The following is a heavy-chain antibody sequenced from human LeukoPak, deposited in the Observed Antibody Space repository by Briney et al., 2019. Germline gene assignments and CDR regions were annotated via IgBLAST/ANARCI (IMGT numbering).Heavy chain of an antibody. J-gene: IGHJ4*02. V-gene: IGHV1-18*01. Sequence: GASVKVSCKAPGYTFTSYGISWVRQAPGQGLEWMGWISAYNGNTNYAQKLQGRVTMTTDTSTSTAYMELRSLRSDDTAVYYCARLGSGSYYNTFDYWGQGTLVTVSP. CDR3: ARLGSGSYYNTFDY. D-gene: IGHD3-10*01. CDR2: ISAYNGNT. CDR1: GYTFTSYG.